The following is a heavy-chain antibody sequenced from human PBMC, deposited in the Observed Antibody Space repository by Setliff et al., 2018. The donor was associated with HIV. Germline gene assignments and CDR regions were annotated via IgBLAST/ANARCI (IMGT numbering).Heavy chain of an antibody. CDR3: ARVATVSHPGDYFDY. CDR1: GGTFSSYA. Sequence: ASVKVSCKASGGTFSSYAISWVRQATGQGLEWVGWMNPNSGNTGYAQKFQGRVTLTRNTSISTAYMELSSLRSEDTAVYSCARVATVSHPGDYFDYWGQGTLVTVSS. CDR2: MNPNSGNT. D-gene: IGHD4-4*01. V-gene: IGHV1-8*02. J-gene: IGHJ4*02.